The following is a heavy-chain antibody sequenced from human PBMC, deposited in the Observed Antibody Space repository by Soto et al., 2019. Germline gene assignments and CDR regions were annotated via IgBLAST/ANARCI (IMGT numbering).Heavy chain of an antibody. CDR1: GFTFSSYG. J-gene: IGHJ4*02. V-gene: IGHV3-33*01. CDR3: ARDFPHYDILTGYSDY. Sequence: PGGSLRLSCAASGFTFSSYGMHWVRQAPGKGLEWVAVIWYDGSDKYYADSVKGRFTISRDNAKNSLYLQMNSLRAEDTAVYYCARDFPHYDILTGYSDYWGQGTLVTVSS. CDR2: IWYDGSDK. D-gene: IGHD3-9*01.